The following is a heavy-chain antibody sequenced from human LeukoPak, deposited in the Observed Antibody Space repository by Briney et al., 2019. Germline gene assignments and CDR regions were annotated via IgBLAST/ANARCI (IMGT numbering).Heavy chain of an antibody. CDR2: ISGSGGST. CDR1: GFTFSSYA. CDR3: AKRRFDSIVGATGVFDY. V-gene: IGHV3-23*01. Sequence: PGGSLRLSCAASGFTFSSYAMSWVRQAPGKGLEWVSAISGSGGSTYYADSVKGRFTISRDNSKNTLYLQMNSLRAEDTAVYYCAKRRFDSIVGATGVFDYWGQGTLVTVSS. J-gene: IGHJ4*02. D-gene: IGHD1-26*01.